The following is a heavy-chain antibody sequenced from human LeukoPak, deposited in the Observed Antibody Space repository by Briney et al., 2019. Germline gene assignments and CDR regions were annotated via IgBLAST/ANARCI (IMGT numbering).Heavy chain of an antibody. CDR3: ASQSLERCSGSWYYFDY. J-gene: IGHJ4*02. CDR2: IYYSGST. Sequence: SETLSLTCTVSGGSISSSSYYWGWIRQPPGKGLEWIGSIYYSGSTYYNPSLKSRVTISVDTSKNQFSLKLSSVTAADTAVYYCASQSLERCSGSWYYFDYWGQGTLVTVSS. V-gene: IGHV4-39*01. D-gene: IGHD6-13*01. CDR1: GGSISSSSYY.